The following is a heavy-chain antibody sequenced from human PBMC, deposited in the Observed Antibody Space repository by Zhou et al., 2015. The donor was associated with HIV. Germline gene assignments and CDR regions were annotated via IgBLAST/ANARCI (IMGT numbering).Heavy chain of an antibody. J-gene: IGHJ2*01. D-gene: IGHD3-16*01. CDR3: ARDTTPTFRGWYFDL. CDR1: GIIFKNYW. CDR2: INYWGGDT. V-gene: IGHV3-74*01. Sequence: VESGGDLVRPGGSLRLSCAASGIIFKNYWMSWVRQAPGKGLVWVSHINYWGGDTSYADSVKGRFTISRDNAKNTLFLQMNSLRAEDSAVYYCARDTTPTFRGWYFDLWGRGTLVTVSS.